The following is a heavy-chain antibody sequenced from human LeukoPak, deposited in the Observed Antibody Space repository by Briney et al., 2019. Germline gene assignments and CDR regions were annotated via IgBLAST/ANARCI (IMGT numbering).Heavy chain of an antibody. V-gene: IGHV1-69*05. CDR3: ARAGELGQLGRSGSYLY. D-gene: IGHD1-26*01. Sequence: SVKVSCKASGGTFSSYAISWVRQAPGQGLEWMGGITPIFGTANHAQKFQGRVTITTDESTSTAYMELSSLRSEDTAVYYCARAGELGQLGRSGSYLYWGQGTLVTVSS. CDR1: GGTFSSYA. CDR2: ITPIFGTA. J-gene: IGHJ4*02.